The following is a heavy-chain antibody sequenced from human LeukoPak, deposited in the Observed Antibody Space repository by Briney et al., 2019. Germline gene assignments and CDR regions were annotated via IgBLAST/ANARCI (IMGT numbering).Heavy chain of an antibody. J-gene: IGHJ5*02. CDR3: ARFGHHCGDCYSPWSDP. Sequence: SETLSLTCTVSGGSITGYYWSWIRQPPGKRLEWIAYIYYSGSTNYNPSLKSRVTISVDTSKNQFSLKLTSVTAADTAVYYCARFGHHCGDCYSPWSDPCGQGTLVTVSS. CDR2: IYYSGST. V-gene: IGHV4-59*01. D-gene: IGHD2-21*02. CDR1: GGSITGYY.